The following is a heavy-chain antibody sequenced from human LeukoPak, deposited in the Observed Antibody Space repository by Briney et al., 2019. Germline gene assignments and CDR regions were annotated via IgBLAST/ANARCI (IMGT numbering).Heavy chain of an antibody. CDR2: IYHDGST. J-gene: IGHJ6*03. Sequence: SETLSLTCTVSGGSFISSYWSWIRQPPGKGLGWIGYIYHDGSTKYNPALKSRVTITVDTSKSQFSLKLSSVTAADTAVYYCAREAPLWSGSNYYYYMDVWGKGTTVTVSS. D-gene: IGHD3-3*01. CDR1: GGSFISSY. V-gene: IGHV4-59*01. CDR3: AREAPLWSGSNYYYYMDV.